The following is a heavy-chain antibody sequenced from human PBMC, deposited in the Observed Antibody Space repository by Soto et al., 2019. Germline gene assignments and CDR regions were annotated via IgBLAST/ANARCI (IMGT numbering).Heavy chain of an antibody. CDR1: GGSISSGGYY. CDR3: XXXCPSXLVPWFXP. D-gene: IGHD6-6*01. Sequence: QVQLQESGPGLVKPSQTLSLTCTVSGGSISSGGYYWSWIRQHPGKGLEWIGYIYYSGSTYYNPXXXXXXXXXVXTSXXXXXXXXXXXXXXXXXXXXXXXXCPSXLVPWFXP. CDR2: IYYSGST. V-gene: IGHV4-31*01. J-gene: IGHJ5*02.